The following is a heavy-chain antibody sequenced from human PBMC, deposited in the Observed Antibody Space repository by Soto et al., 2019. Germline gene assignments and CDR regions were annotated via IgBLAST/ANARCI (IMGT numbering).Heavy chain of an antibody. Sequence: QVQLVQSGAEVKKPGASVKVSCKASGYTITSFGISWVRQAPGQGLEWMGWITAYNGNTNYAQKVQGRVTMTADTSTSTVYMELRSLRSDDTAVYYCARGGQAYYASSGYLPFWYFDLWGRGTLVTVSS. CDR3: ARGGQAYYASSGYLPFWYFDL. CDR1: GYTITSFG. D-gene: IGHD3-22*01. CDR2: ITAYNGNT. J-gene: IGHJ2*01. V-gene: IGHV1-18*01.